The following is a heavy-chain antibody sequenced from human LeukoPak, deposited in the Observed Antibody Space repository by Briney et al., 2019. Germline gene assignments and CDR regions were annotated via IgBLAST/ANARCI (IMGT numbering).Heavy chain of an antibody. CDR2: IIPIFGTA. Sequence: GASVKVSCKASGGTFSSYAISWVRQAPGQGLEWMGGIIPIFGTANYAQKFQGRVTITADESTSTAYMDRSSLRSEDTAVYYCARKAIVGAPFDYWGQGTLVTVSS. D-gene: IGHD1-26*01. CDR3: ARKAIVGAPFDY. J-gene: IGHJ4*02. CDR1: GGTFSSYA. V-gene: IGHV1-69*01.